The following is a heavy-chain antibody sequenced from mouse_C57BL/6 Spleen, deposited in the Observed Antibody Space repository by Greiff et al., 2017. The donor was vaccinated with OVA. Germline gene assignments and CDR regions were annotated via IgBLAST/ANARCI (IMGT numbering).Heavy chain of an antibody. Sequence: VQLQQSGTVLARPGASVKMSCKTSGYTFTSYWMHWVKQRPGQGLEWIGAIYPGNSDTSYNQKFKGKAKLTAVTSASTAYMELSSLTNEDSAVYYCTRDYDYDRGDYYAMDYWGQGTSVTVSS. J-gene: IGHJ4*01. CDR2: IYPGNSDT. V-gene: IGHV1-5*01. CDR3: TRDYDYDRGDYYAMDY. CDR1: GYTFTSYW. D-gene: IGHD2-4*01.